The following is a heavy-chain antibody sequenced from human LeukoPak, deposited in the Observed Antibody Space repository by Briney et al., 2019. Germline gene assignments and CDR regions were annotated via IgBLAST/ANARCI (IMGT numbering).Heavy chain of an antibody. J-gene: IGHJ4*02. CDR3: AKVRYYDSSGNEDY. CDR1: GFTFSTYA. CDR2: ISGSGAGT. Sequence: QAGGSLRLSCAASGFTFSTYAMSWVRQAPGKGLAWVSSISGSGAGTYYADSVKGRFTIPRDNSKNTLYLQMNSLRAEDTAVYYCAKVRYYDSSGNEDYWGQGTLVTVSS. V-gene: IGHV3-23*01. D-gene: IGHD3-22*01.